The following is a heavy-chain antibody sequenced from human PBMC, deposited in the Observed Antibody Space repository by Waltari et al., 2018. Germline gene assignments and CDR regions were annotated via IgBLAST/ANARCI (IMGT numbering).Heavy chain of an antibody. CDR3: AAYLPDWGRGRDY. J-gene: IGHJ4*02. CDR2: IYHNGKT. V-gene: IGHV4-38-2*01. Sequence: QVQLQESGPGLVKPAETLSLTCAVAGHAISRTYYWGWIRQSPGKGLEWIANIYHNGKTYYNPSLKSRVTISLDTSKNRFSLNLRSVTAADTALYYCAAYLPDWGRGRDYWGQGVLVTVSS. CDR1: GHAISRTYY. D-gene: IGHD7-27*01.